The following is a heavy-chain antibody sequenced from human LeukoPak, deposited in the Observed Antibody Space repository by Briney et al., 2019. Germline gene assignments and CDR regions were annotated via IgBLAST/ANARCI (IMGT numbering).Heavy chain of an antibody. Sequence: SETLSLTCTVSGGSISTDLYYWTWIRQPAGKGLEWIGRIYSNGWTDYNPPLNSRVSISIDTSKNPSSLKMSLPTAADTALYYCARGSGWNSFDPWGQGALVTVSS. V-gene: IGHV4-61*02. CDR1: GGSISTDLYY. J-gene: IGHJ5*02. D-gene: IGHD6-19*01. CDR2: IYSNGWT. CDR3: ARGSGWNSFDP.